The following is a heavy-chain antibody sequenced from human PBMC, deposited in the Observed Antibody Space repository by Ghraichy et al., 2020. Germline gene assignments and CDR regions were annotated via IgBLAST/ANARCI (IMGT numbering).Heavy chain of an antibody. CDR1: GGSISSGGYS. J-gene: IGHJ3*02. D-gene: IGHD6-19*01. Sequence: TLSLTCAVSGGSISSGGYSWSWIRQPPGKGLEWIGYIYHSGSTYYNPSLKSRVTISVDRSKNQFSLKLSSVTAADTAVYYCAREGMSSGHTRTYSATKNAFDIWGQGTMVTVSS. V-gene: IGHV4-30-2*01. CDR3: AREGMSSGHTRTYSATKNAFDI. CDR2: IYHSGST.